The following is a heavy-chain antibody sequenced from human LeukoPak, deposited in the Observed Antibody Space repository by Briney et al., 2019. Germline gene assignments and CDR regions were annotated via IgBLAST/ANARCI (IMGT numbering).Heavy chain of an antibody. CDR3: ALAWFGESRDGLDI. CDR2: IKSEIEGGTY. CDR1: GFTLTNDF. V-gene: IGHV3-15*01. J-gene: IGHJ3*02. D-gene: IGHD3-10*01. Sequence: GGSLRLSCAASGFTLTNDFMTWVRQAPGKGLEWVGRIKSEIEGGTYDHAASVKGRFAISRDESTNTLFLQMNSLRNEDTAVYYCALAWFGESRDGLDIWGRGSMVVVSS.